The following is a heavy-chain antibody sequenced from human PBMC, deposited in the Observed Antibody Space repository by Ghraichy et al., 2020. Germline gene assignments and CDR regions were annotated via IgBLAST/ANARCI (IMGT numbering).Heavy chain of an antibody. J-gene: IGHJ4*02. V-gene: IGHV4-39*01. CDR1: GGSISSSSYY. D-gene: IGHD3-10*01. Sequence: SETLSLTCTVSGGSISSSSYYWGWIRQPPGKGLEWIGSIYYSGSTYYNPSLKSRVTISVDTSKNQFSLKLSSVTAADTAVYYCASLLVLLWFGDSPSDYWGQGTLVTVSS. CDR2: IYYSGST. CDR3: ASLLVLLWFGDSPSDY.